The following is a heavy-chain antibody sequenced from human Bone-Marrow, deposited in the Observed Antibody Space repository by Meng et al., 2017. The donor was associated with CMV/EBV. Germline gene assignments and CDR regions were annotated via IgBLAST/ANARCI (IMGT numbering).Heavy chain of an antibody. CDR1: GYTFTGYY. V-gene: IGHV1-18*04. D-gene: IGHD3-9*01. J-gene: IGHJ5*02. CDR3: ARDLSFRDDILTGFVMSDP. CDR2: ISAYNGNT. Sequence: ASVKVSCKASGYTFTGYYMHWVRQAPGQGLEWMGWISAYNGNTNYAQKLQGRVTMTTDTSTSTAYMELRSLRSDDTAVYYCARDLSFRDDILTGFVMSDPCGQGTLVTASS.